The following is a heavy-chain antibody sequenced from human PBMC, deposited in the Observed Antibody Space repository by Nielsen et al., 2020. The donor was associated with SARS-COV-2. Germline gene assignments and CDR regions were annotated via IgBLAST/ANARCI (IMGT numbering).Heavy chain of an antibody. CDR2: INPSGGST. Sequence: ASVKVSCKASGYTFTSYYMHWVRQAPGQGLEWMGIINPSGGSTSYAQKFQGRVTMTRDTSTSTVYMELSSLRSEDTAVYYCASTYCGGDCIYGMDVWGQGTTVTVSS. CDR3: ASTYCGGDCIYGMDV. CDR1: GYTFTSYY. V-gene: IGHV1-46*01. J-gene: IGHJ6*02. D-gene: IGHD2-21*02.